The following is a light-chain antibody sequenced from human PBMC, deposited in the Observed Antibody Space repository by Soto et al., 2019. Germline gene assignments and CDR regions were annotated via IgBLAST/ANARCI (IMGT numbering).Light chain of an antibody. Sequence: DIQMTQSPSTLSAYVGATVTITCRASQTISRWLAWYQQKPGKAPRLLIYTASTLESGVPSRFSASGSGTEFTLTISSLHPDDFATYYCQEYNNYWTFGQGTKVDIK. CDR2: TAS. CDR3: QEYNNYWT. V-gene: IGKV1-5*01. J-gene: IGKJ1*01. CDR1: QTISRW.